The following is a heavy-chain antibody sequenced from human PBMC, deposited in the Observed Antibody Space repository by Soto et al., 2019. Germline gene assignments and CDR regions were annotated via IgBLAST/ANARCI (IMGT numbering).Heavy chain of an antibody. J-gene: IGHJ4*02. CDR3: ARSGGLDRDFNY. CDR2: ISAYNGNT. D-gene: IGHD2-15*01. Sequence: ASVKVSCKASGYTFASYAISWMRQAPGQGLEWMGWISAYNGNTNYAQKLQGRVTMTTDTSTSTAYMELRSLRSDDTAVYYCARSGGLDRDFNYWGQGSLVTVSS. CDR1: GYTFASYA. V-gene: IGHV1-18*01.